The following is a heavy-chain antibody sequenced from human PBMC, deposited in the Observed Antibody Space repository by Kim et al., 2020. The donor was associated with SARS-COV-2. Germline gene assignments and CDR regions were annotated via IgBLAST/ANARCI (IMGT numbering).Heavy chain of an antibody. J-gene: IGHJ6*02. V-gene: IGHV4-59*13. CDR3: ARESVEGMDV. Sequence: SETLSLTCTVSGGSISSYYWSWIRQPPGKGMEWIGYIYYSGSTNYNPSLKSRVTISVDTSKNQFSLKLSSVTAADTAVYYCARESVEGMDVWGQGTTVTVSS. CDR1: GGSISSYY. CDR2: IYYSGST.